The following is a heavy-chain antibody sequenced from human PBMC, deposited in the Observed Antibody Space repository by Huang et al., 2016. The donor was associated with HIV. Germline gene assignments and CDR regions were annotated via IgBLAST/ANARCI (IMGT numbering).Heavy chain of an antibody. D-gene: IGHD3-10*01. CDR2: VNQRGSA. Sequence: QVRLEQWGPNLLKPSDTLSLKCAVYGGSFSDYFWTWIRQSPVKGLEWIGEVNQRGSATHNPSRRSRVSMSVDSSKNQFYLNLTSVTAADTAVYFCARPKMTATPSDSSWSYFDFWGRGTPVTVSS. J-gene: IGHJ4*02. CDR1: GGSFSDYF. CDR3: ARPKMTATPSDSSWSYFDF. V-gene: IGHV4-34*01.